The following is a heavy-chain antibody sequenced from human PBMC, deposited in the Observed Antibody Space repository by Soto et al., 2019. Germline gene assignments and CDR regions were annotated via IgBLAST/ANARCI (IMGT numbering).Heavy chain of an antibody. Sequence: ASVKVFCKACGFTFTGYYIHWVRQAPGQGLEWMGWINPRSGGTKYAQKFQGRVTMTRDTSIAAASMELSGLTSDDTAVYYGARSALVLRLYLPTADWFDPWGQGTLVTVSS. J-gene: IGHJ5*02. D-gene: IGHD2-8*01. V-gene: IGHV1-2*02. CDR1: GFTFTGYY. CDR3: ARSALVLRLYLPTADWFDP. CDR2: INPRSGGT.